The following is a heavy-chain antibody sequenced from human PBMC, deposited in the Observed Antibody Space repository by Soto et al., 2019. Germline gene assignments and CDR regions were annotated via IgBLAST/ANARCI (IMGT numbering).Heavy chain of an antibody. CDR1: GFTFSSYG. D-gene: IGHD6-19*01. Sequence: QVQLVESGGGVVQPGRSLRLSCAASGFTFSSYGMHWVRQAPGKGLEWVAVIWYDGSNKYYADSVKGRFTISRDNSKNTLYLQMNSLRAEDTAVYYCARLQLLGGGYYYGLDVWGQGTTVTVSS. CDR3: ARLQLLGGGYYYGLDV. CDR2: IWYDGSNK. V-gene: IGHV3-33*01. J-gene: IGHJ6*02.